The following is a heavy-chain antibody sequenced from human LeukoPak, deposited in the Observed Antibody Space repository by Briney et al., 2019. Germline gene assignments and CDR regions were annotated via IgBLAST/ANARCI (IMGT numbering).Heavy chain of an antibody. CDR3: ARDYTVAIGSTTYFQH. Sequence: ASVKVSCKASGYSFTNYTMNWLRQAPGQGLEWMAWINPNTGNPTYAQGFTGRFVFSLDTSVSTAYLQIRGLKAEDTAFYYCARDYTVAIGSTTYFQHWGQGTLVTVSS. D-gene: IGHD2/OR15-2a*01. CDR2: INPNTGNP. V-gene: IGHV7-4-1*01. J-gene: IGHJ1*01. CDR1: GYSFTNYT.